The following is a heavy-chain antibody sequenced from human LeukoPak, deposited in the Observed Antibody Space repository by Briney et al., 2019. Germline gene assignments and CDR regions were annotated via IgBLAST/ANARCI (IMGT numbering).Heavy chain of an antibody. V-gene: IGHV3-7*01. CDR2: INQDGSER. D-gene: IGHD5-12*01. CDR1: GFTFSSYW. CDR3: ASGAYGGQDPTSPLGD. Sequence: GGSLRLSCAASGFTFSSYWMTWVRQAPGKGLEWVANINQDGSERYYVDSVKGRFTISRDNAKNSLYLQMNSLRAEDTAVYYCASGAYGGQDPTSPLGDWGQGTLVTVSS. J-gene: IGHJ4*02.